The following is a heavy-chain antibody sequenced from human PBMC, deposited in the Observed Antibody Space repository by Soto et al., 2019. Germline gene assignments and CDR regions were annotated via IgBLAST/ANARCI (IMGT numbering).Heavy chain of an antibody. CDR2: ISYDGSNK. V-gene: IGHV3-30-3*01. D-gene: IGHD4-17*01. Sequence: VXSLRLSCAASGFTFSSYALHWFRQAPGKGLEWVAVISYDGSNKYYADSVKGRFTISRDNSKNTLYLQMNSLRAEDTAVYYCARERSYYFDYWGQGTLVTVSS. CDR1: GFTFSSYA. CDR3: ARERSYYFDY. J-gene: IGHJ4*02.